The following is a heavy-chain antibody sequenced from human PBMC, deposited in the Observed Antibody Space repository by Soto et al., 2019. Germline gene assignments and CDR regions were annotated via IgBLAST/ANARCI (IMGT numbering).Heavy chain of an antibody. J-gene: IGHJ4*02. CDR1: GGSISSHDSC. Sequence: SETLSLTCTVSGGSISSHDSCWSWIRQPPDRGLEWIGHVYAGGTTYNNPSLQSRITISVDTSKNQFSLKLSSVTAADTAVYYCARGDVVGYYFDYWGQGTRVTVSS. V-gene: IGHV4-30-4*01. CDR2: VYAGGTT. D-gene: IGHD5-12*01. CDR3: ARGDVVGYYFDY.